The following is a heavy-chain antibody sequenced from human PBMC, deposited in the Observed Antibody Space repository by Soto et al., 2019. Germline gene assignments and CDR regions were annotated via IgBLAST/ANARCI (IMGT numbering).Heavy chain of an antibody. D-gene: IGHD6-13*01. J-gene: IGHJ4*02. CDR3: ARGGRGYSSSWFARPWHY. CDR2: INHSGST. CDR1: GGSISSGGYS. Sequence: SETLSLTCAVSGGSISSGGYSWSWIRQPPGKGLEWIGYINHSGSTNYNPSLESRVTISVDTSKNQFSLKLSSVTAADTAVYYCARGGRGYSSSWFARPWHYWGQGTLVTVSS. V-gene: IGHV4-30-2*01.